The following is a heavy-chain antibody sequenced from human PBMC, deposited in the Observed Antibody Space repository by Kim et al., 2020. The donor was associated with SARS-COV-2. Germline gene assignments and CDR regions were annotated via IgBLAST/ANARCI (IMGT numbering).Heavy chain of an antibody. Sequence: AQKCQGRVTITADESTSTAYMELSSLRSEDTAVYYCARENSSSWSGDAFDIWGQGTMVTVSS. J-gene: IGHJ3*02. CDR3: ARENSSSWSGDAFDI. V-gene: IGHV1-69*01. D-gene: IGHD6-13*01.